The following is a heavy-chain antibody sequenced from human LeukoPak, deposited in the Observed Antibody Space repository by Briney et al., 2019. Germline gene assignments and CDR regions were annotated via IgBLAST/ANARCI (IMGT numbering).Heavy chain of an antibody. Sequence: GGSLRLSCAASGFTFSNYVMTWVRQGPGKGLEWVSGISGSGGSTYYADSVKVRFTISRDNSKNTLYLQMNSLTVEDTAVYYCAKRGLYSSTWYGFDYWGQGTLVTVSS. CDR3: AKRGLYSSTWYGFDY. CDR2: ISGSGGST. D-gene: IGHD6-13*01. V-gene: IGHV3-23*01. J-gene: IGHJ4*02. CDR1: GFTFSNYV.